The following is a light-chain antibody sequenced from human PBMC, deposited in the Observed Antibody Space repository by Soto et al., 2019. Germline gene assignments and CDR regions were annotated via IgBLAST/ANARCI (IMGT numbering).Light chain of an antibody. Sequence: DIQMTQSPPSLSVSVGDRVTITCQASQDISNYLHWFQQKPGKAPQLLIFDVSNLQTGVPLRFSGGGSGTDFALTISSLEPEDIATYYCQQYDSLPLTFGQGTRLEI. CDR2: DVS. J-gene: IGKJ5*01. CDR1: QDISNY. V-gene: IGKV1-33*01. CDR3: QQYDSLPLT.